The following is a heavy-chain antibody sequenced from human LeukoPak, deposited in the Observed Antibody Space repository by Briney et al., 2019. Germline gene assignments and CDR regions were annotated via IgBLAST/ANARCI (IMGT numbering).Heavy chain of an antibody. CDR2: ISGGGGGT. D-gene: IGHD3-9*01. V-gene: IGHV3-23*01. J-gene: IGHJ4*02. Sequence: GGSLRLSCAASGFPFGIYAMGWVRQSQGKGRGWVSSISGGGGGTYYAEFVKGRFTISRDNSKNTLCLQMNSLRAEDTAVYYCAKFNEILTGYFDYWGQGTLVTVSS. CDR3: AKFNEILTGYFDY. CDR1: GFPFGIYA.